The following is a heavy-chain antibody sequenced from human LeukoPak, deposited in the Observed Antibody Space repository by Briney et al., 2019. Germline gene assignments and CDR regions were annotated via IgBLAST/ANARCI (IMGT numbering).Heavy chain of an antibody. Sequence: GESLQISCKGSGYNFTNYWIGWVRQMPGKGLESMGIIYPDDSDTRYSPSFQGQVTISADKSINTAYLQWSSLKASDTAMYYCAKHHWRGDYLDSWGQGTLVTVSS. CDR1: GYNFTNYW. J-gene: IGHJ4*02. V-gene: IGHV5-51*01. D-gene: IGHD1-1*01. CDR2: IYPDDSDT. CDR3: AKHHWRGDYLDS.